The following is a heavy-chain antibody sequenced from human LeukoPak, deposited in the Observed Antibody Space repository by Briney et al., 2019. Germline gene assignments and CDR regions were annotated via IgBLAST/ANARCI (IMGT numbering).Heavy chain of an antibody. J-gene: IGHJ6*02. Sequence: SETLSLTRTVSGGSISSYYWSWIRQHPGKGLEWIGYIYYSGSTYYNPSLKSRVTISVDTSKNQFSLKLSSVTAADTAVYYCARVSVVPAAKYYYYYGMDVWGQGTTVTVSS. V-gene: IGHV4-59*06. CDR2: IYYSGST. CDR3: ARVSVVPAAKYYYYYGMDV. D-gene: IGHD2-2*01. CDR1: GGSISSYY.